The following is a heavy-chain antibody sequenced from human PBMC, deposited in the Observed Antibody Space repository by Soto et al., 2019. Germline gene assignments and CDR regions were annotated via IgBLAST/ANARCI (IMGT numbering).Heavy chain of an antibody. J-gene: IGHJ4*02. CDR2: MYYSGTT. Sequence: PSETLSLTCTVSGGSISSSSYYWGWIRQPPGKGLEWIGTMYYSGTTNYNPSLKSRVTISVDTSQNQFSRKLNSLTAADTAVYYCANLLGFKFDYWGQGALVTVSS. V-gene: IGHV4-39*01. CDR1: GGSISSSSYY. CDR3: ANLLGFKFDY.